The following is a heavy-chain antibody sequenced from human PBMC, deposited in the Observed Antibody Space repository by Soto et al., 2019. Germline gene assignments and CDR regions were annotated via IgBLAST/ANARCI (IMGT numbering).Heavy chain of an antibody. D-gene: IGHD3-22*01. V-gene: IGHV4-59*01. CDR3: AKAASYYDINWFDP. J-gene: IGHJ5*02. CDR1: GGSISSSY. Sequence: QVQLQESGPGLVKPSETLSLTCTVSGGSISSSYWGWIRQPPGKGLEWIGYISYSGSTNYNPSLRSRVTISVDTSKNQFSLKLSSVTAADTGVYYCAKAASYYDINWFDPWGQGTLLTVSS. CDR2: ISYSGST.